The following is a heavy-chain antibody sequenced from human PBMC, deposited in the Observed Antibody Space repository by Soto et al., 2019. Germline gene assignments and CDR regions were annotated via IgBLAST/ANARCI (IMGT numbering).Heavy chain of an antibody. CDR3: VKGSYGSRNKWLDY. Sequence: VGSLRLSCSASGFTFSNYGMHWVRQAPGKGLEYVSAISTNGASTYYADSVKGRVTISRDNPKNTLFLQMSSLRAEETAVYYCVKGSYGSRNKWLDYWGQGTLVTVSS. CDR2: ISTNGAST. CDR1: GFTFSNYG. V-gene: IGHV3-64D*06. D-gene: IGHD6-19*01. J-gene: IGHJ4*02.